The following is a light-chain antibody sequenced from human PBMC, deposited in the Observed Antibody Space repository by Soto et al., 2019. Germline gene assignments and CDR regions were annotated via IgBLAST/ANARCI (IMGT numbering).Light chain of an antibody. J-gene: IGLJ1*01. CDR2: LNSDGSH. CDR3: QTWGTGIQV. CDR1: SGHSNYA. V-gene: IGLV4-69*01. Sequence: QLVLTQSPSASASLGASVKLTCTLSSGHSNYAIAWHQQQPEKGPRYLMILNSDGSHSTGDGIPDRFSGSSSGAERYLTISSLQSDDEADCFGQTWGTGIQVFGTGTKVTVL.